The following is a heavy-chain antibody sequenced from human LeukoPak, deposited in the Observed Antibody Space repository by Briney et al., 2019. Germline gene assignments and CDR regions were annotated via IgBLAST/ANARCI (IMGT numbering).Heavy chain of an antibody. CDR1: GFRFPNYG. D-gene: IGHD3-9*01. V-gene: IGHV1-18*01. CDR3: ARASRFDCREAFDY. Sequence: ASVKVSCKASGFRFPNYGVTWVRQAPGQGLEWMAWISAYDGHTKYKQKFQDRVSMTTDTSTTTAYMELRSLTSDDTAVYYCARASRFDCREAFDYWGQGTLVIVSS. J-gene: IGHJ4*02. CDR2: ISAYDGHT.